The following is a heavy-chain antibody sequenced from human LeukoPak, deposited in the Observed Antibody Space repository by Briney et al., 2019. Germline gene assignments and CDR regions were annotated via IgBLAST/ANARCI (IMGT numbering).Heavy chain of an antibody. CDR1: GTSLSSYC. J-gene: IGHJ4*02. V-gene: IGHV4-34*01. CDR2: INHSGST. D-gene: IGHD6-19*01. CDR3: ARGSGWYFY. Sequence: PSETLSLTCAVSGTSLSSYCWSWIRQPPEKGLEWVGEINHSGSTNYNPSLKSRVTISVDTSKNQFSLKVSSVTAADTAVYYCARGSGWYFYWGQGTLVTVSS.